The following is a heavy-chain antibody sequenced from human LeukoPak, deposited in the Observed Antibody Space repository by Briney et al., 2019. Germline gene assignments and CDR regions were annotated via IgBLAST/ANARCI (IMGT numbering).Heavy chain of an antibody. J-gene: IGHJ3*02. V-gene: IGHV1-18*01. Sequence: ASVKVSCKASGYTFTSYGISWVRQAPGQGLEWMGWISAYNGNTNYAQKLQGRVTMTTDTSTSTAYMELRSLRSDDTAVYYCARVQGYYDSSGYYRGAFDILGQGTMVTVSS. D-gene: IGHD3-22*01. CDR1: GYTFTSYG. CDR2: ISAYNGNT. CDR3: ARVQGYYDSSGYYRGAFDI.